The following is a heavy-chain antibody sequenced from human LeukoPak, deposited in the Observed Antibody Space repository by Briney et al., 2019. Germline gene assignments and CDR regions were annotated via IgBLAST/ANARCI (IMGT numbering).Heavy chain of an antibody. CDR1: GYTFTGYY. Sequence: ASVKVSCKASGYTFTGYYIHWVRQAPGQGLEWMGWINPNSGGTNYAQNFQGRVTMTRDTSISTAYMELSSLRSEDTAVYYCATVAARPGSEFDYWGQGTLVTVSS. J-gene: IGHJ4*02. CDR3: ATVAARPGSEFDY. V-gene: IGHV1-2*02. D-gene: IGHD6-6*01. CDR2: INPNSGGT.